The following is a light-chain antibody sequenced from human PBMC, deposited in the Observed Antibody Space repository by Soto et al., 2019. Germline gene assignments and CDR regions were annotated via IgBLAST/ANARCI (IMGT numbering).Light chain of an antibody. V-gene: IGKV1-5*01. CDR3: QQYNSYYT. CDR2: DAS. Sequence: DIQMTQSPSTLSASVGDRVTITCRASQSISSWLAWYQQKPGKAPKLLIYDASSLESGVPSRFSGSGSGTEFTLTISSLQPDAFATYDCQQYNSYYTFGQGTKLESK. CDR1: QSISSW. J-gene: IGKJ2*01.